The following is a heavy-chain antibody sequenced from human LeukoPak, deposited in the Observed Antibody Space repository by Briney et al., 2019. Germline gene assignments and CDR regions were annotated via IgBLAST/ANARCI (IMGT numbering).Heavy chain of an antibody. CDR2: IYNGGST. CDR3: ARAPGYCSSTSCPGLDY. CDR1: GFTVSSNY. V-gene: IGHV3-66*02. Sequence: GGSLRLSCAASGFTVSSNYMSWVRQAPRKGLEWVSVIYNGGSTYYADSVKGRFTISRDNSKNTLYLQTNSPRAEDTAVYYCARAPGYCSSTSCPGLDYWGQETLVTVSS. D-gene: IGHD2-2*01. J-gene: IGHJ4*02.